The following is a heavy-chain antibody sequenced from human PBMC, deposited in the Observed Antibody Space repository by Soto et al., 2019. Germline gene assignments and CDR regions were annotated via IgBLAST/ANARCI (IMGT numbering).Heavy chain of an antibody. CDR1: GFTFSSYA. CDR2: ISGSGGST. CDR3: AKWQVWSDILTGYPTIFDY. D-gene: IGHD3-9*01. Sequence: EVQLLESGGGLVQPGGSLRLSCAASGFTFSSYAMSWVRQAPGKGLEWVSAISGSGGSTYYADSVKGRFTISRDNSKNMPYQQMNSLRAEDTAVYYCAKWQVWSDILTGYPTIFDYWGQGTLVTVSS. J-gene: IGHJ4*02. V-gene: IGHV3-23*01.